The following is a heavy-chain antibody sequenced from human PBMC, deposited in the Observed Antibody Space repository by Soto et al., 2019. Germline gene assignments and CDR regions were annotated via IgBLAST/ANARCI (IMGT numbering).Heavy chain of an antibody. D-gene: IGHD6-13*01. V-gene: IGHV3-30*18. CDR2: ISYDGINK. J-gene: IGHJ4*02. Sequence: QVQLVESGGGVVQPGRSLRLSCAASGFTLSSYGMHWVRQAPGKGLEWVAVISYDGINKYYGDSVKGRFTISRDNSKNRLYLQMDSLRDEDTAVYYCAKGNRGVKDVKDWGQGTLVTVSS. CDR3: AKGNRGVKDVKD. CDR1: GFTLSSYG.